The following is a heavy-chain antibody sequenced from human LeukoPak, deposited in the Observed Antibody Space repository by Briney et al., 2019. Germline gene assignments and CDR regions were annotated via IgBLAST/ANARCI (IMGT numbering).Heavy chain of an antibody. V-gene: IGHV3-30*02. J-gene: IGHJ6*04. CDR3: AKDPSKVRGVIE. CDR2: IRYDGSNK. D-gene: IGHD3-10*01. CDR1: GFTFSSYG. Sequence: GGSLRLSCAASGFTFSSYGMHWVRQAPGKGLEWVAFIRYDGSNKYYADSVKGRFTISRDNSKNTLYLQMNSLRAEDTAVYYRAKDPSKVRGVIEWGKGTTVTISS.